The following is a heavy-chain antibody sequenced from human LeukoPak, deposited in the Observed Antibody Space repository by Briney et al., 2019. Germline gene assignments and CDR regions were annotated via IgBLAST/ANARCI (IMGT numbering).Heavy chain of an antibody. CDR3: ARQLDPYYYMDV. V-gene: IGHV1-69*13. D-gene: IGHD1-1*01. CDR1: GGTFSSYA. J-gene: IGHJ6*03. CDR2: IIPIFGTA. Sequence: SVKVSCKASGGTFSSYAISWVRQAPGQGLEWMGGIIPIFGTANYAQKFQGRVTITADESTSTAYMELSSLRSEDTAVYYCARQLDPYYYMDVWGKGTTVTVSS.